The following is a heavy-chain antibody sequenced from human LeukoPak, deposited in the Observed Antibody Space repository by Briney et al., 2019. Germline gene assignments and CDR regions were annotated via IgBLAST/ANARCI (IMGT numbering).Heavy chain of an antibody. CDR2: INPNSGGT. Sequence: GASVKVSCKASGYTFTGYYMHWVRQAPAQGLEWMGWINPNSGGTNYAQKFQGRVTMTRDTSISTDYMELSRLRSDDTAVYYCARLLPLRWENAFDIWGQGTIVTVSS. CDR1: GYTFTGYY. CDR3: ARLLPLRWENAFDI. D-gene: IGHD4-23*01. V-gene: IGHV1-2*02. J-gene: IGHJ3*02.